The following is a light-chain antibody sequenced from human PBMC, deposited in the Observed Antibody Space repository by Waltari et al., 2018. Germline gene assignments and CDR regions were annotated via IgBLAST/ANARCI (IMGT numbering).Light chain of an antibody. CDR2: GVT. J-gene: IGLJ1*01. V-gene: IGLV2-11*01. CDR1: SSDVGGYVY. Sequence: QSALTQPRSVSGSPGQSVTISCTGTSSDVGGYVYVSWYQQQSAKAPKLIIFGVTERPSGVPDRFSGSKSGNTASLTISGLQSEDEADYYCCSYAGSYTEVFGTGTTVTVL. CDR3: CSYAGSYTEV.